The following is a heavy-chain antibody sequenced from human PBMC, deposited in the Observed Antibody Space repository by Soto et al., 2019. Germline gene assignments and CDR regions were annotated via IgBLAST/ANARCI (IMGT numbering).Heavy chain of an antibody. CDR3: ARVGGYCSSTSCYVPFYYYGMDV. J-gene: IGHJ6*02. Sequence: EVQLVESGGGLVQPGGSLRLSCAASGFTFSSYWMHWVRQAPGKGLVWVSRINSDGSSTSYADSVKGRFTISRDNAKNTLYLQMKSLRAEDTAVYYCARVGGYCSSTSCYVPFYYYGMDVWGQGTTVTVSS. CDR1: GFTFSSYW. V-gene: IGHV3-74*01. CDR2: INSDGSST. D-gene: IGHD2-2*01.